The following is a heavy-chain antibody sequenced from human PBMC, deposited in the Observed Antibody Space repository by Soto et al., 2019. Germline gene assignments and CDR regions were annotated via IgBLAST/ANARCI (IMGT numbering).Heavy chain of an antibody. Sequence: EVQRVESGGGLVQPGGSLRLSCAASGFTFSSYSMNWVRQAPGKGLEWVSYISSSSSTIYYADSVKGRFTISRDNAKNSLYLQMNSLRDEDTAVYYCASGAAAGTWWFDPWGQGTLVTVSS. CDR2: ISSSSSTI. J-gene: IGHJ5*02. D-gene: IGHD6-13*01. V-gene: IGHV3-48*02. CDR1: GFTFSSYS. CDR3: ASGAAAGTWWFDP.